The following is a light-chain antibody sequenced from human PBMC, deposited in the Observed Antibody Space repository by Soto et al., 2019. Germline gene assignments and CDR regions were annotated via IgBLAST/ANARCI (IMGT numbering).Light chain of an antibody. CDR3: QQYGSSPRT. CDR1: QSVRSSY. V-gene: IGKV3-20*01. J-gene: IGKJ1*01. CDR2: GAS. Sequence: DIVLTQSPGTLSLSPGERATLSCRASQSVRSSYLAWYQQKPGQAPRLLIYGASSRATGIPDRFSGSGSGTDFTLTISRLEPEDFVVYYCQQYGSSPRTFGQGTKVDIK.